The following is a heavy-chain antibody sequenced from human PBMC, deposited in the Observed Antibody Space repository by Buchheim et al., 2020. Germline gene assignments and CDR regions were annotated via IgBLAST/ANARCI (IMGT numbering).Heavy chain of an antibody. V-gene: IGHV4-61*02. D-gene: IGHD3-3*01. Sequence: QVQLQESGPGLVKPSQTLSLTCTVSGGSISSGSYYWSWIRQPAGKGLEWIGRIYTSGSTNYNPSPKSRITITVDTSKNQSSLKLSSVTAADTAVYYCARDGAQIFGVKNWGMDVWGQGTT. CDR2: IYTSGST. CDR3: ARDGAQIFGVKNWGMDV. J-gene: IGHJ6*02. CDR1: GGSISSGSYY.